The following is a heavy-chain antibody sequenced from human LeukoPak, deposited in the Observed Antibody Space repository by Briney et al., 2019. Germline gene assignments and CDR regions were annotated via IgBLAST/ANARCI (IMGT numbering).Heavy chain of an antibody. CDR1: GYTFTGYY. Sequence: ASVKVSCKASGYTFTGYYMHWVRQAPGQGLEWMGWINPNSGGTNYAQKFQGRVTMTRDTSISTAYMELSRLRSDDTAVYYCASSPWDIVVVPAANFDYWGQGTLVTVSS. V-gene: IGHV1-2*02. J-gene: IGHJ4*02. CDR2: INPNSGGT. CDR3: ASSPWDIVVVPAANFDY. D-gene: IGHD2-2*01.